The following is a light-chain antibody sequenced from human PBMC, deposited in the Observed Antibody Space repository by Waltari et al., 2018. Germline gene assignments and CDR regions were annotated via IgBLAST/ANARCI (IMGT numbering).Light chain of an antibody. Sequence: EIVLTQSPVTLSLSPGERANLSCRASQTISNNYLAWYQQKPGQAPRLLIFGASKRAPGIPERFSCKGSGTDFTLTNNGMEAEDAAVFYCQQYASSWWTFGQGAKVEIK. V-gene: IGKV3-20*01. CDR1: QTISNNY. CDR2: GAS. J-gene: IGKJ1*01. CDR3: QQYASSWWT.